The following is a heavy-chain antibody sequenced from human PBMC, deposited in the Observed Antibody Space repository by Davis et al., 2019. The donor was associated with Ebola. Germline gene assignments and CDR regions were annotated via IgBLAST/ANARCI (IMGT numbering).Heavy chain of an antibody. CDR2: INQAGTAK. V-gene: IGHV3-7*04. Sequence: GGSLRLSCAASGFTFSTFWMTWVRQAPGKGLEWVASINQAGTAKYYVDSMKGRFTISRDNAENSLYLQMNSLRPEDTALYFCARGTSGSPNWFDPWGQGTLVTVSS. CDR1: GFTFSTFW. J-gene: IGHJ5*02. CDR3: ARGTSGSPNWFDP. D-gene: IGHD1-14*01.